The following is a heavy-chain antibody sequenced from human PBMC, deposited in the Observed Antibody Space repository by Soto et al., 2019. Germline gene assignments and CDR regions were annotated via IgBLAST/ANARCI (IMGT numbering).Heavy chain of an antibody. J-gene: IGHJ4*02. CDR3: AGGIAARPLGY. D-gene: IGHD6-6*01. CDR1: GGSISSGGYS. Sequence: PSETRSLTCAVSGGSISSGGYSWSWIRQPPGKGLEWIGYIYHSGSTYYNPSLKSRVTISVDRSKNQFSLKLSSVTAADTAVYYCAGGIAARPLGYWGQGTLVTVSS. V-gene: IGHV4-30-2*01. CDR2: IYHSGST.